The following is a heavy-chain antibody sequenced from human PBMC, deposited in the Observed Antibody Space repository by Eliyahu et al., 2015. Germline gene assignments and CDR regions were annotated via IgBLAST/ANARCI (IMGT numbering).Heavy chain of an antibody. CDR3: AREFGTVTTGFVDYYYGMDV. D-gene: IGHD4-17*01. Sequence: QVQLVQSGAEVKKPGSSVKVSCKASGGTFSSYAXXWVRQAPGQGLEWMGRIIPILGIANYAQKFQGRVTITADKSTSTAYMELSSLRSEDTAVYYCAREFGTVTTGFVDYYYGMDVWGQGTTVTVSS. CDR1: GGTFSSYA. V-gene: IGHV1-69*04. CDR2: IIPILGIA. J-gene: IGHJ6*02.